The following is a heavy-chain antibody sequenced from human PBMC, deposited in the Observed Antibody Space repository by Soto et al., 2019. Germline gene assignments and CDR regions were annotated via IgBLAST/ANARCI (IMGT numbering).Heavy chain of an antibody. D-gene: IGHD6-13*01. Sequence: SETLSLTCTVSGGSISSYYWSWIRQPPGKGLEWIGYIYYSGSTNYNPSHKSRVTISVDTSKNQFSLKLSSVTAADTAVYYCARHPSSSWYLIGPPAFDYWGQGTLVTVSS. CDR1: GGSISSYY. V-gene: IGHV4-59*08. J-gene: IGHJ4*02. CDR2: IYYSGST. CDR3: ARHPSSSWYLIGPPAFDY.